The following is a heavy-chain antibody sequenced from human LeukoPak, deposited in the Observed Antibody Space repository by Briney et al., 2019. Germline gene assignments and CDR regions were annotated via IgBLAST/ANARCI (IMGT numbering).Heavy chain of an antibody. D-gene: IGHD3-10*01. J-gene: IGHJ4*02. V-gene: IGHV3-21*01. CDR3: ARDRNTMVRGVIGY. CDR1: GFTFSKYG. Sequence: PGGSLRLSCAASGFTFSKYGMNWVRQAPGKGLEWLSGISPRGGGTYYADSVKGRFTISRDNAKNSLYLQMNSLRAEDTAVYYCARDRNTMVRGVIGYWGQGTLVTVSS. CDR2: ISPRGGGT.